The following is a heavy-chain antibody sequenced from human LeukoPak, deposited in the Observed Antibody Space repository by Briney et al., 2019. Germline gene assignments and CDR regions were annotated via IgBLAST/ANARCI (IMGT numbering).Heavy chain of an antibody. V-gene: IGHV3-33*01. CDR1: GFTFSSYG. Sequence: GGSLRLSCAASGFTFSSYGMHWVRQAPGKGLEWVAVIWYDGSNKYYADSVKGRFTISRDNSKNTLYLQMNSLRAEDTAVYYCARNHDYGGVDYFDYWGREPWSPSPQ. CDR3: ARNHDYGGVDYFDY. J-gene: IGHJ4*02. D-gene: IGHD4-17*01. CDR2: IWYDGSNK.